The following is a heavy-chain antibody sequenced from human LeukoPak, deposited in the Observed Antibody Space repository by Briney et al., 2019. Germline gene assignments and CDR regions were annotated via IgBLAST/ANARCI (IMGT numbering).Heavy chain of an antibody. CDR2: ISYDGSNK. CDR3: ARDHRRSYGMDV. CDR1: GFTFSSYA. Sequence: GRSLRLSCAASGFTFSSYAMHWVRQAPGKGLEWVAVISYDGSNKYYADSVKGRFTISRDNSKNTLYLQMNSLRAEDTAVYYCARDHRRSYGMDVWGTGATVTVAS. V-gene: IGHV3-30*04. J-gene: IGHJ6*04.